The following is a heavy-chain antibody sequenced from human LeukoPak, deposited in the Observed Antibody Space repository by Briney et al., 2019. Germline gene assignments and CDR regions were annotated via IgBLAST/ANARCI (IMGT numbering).Heavy chain of an antibody. CDR1: GFTFSIYW. CDR3: ARVRTAYCGGDCYSSLDF. V-gene: IGHV3-74*01. Sequence: PGGSLRLSCAASGFTFSIYWTHWVRQAPGKGLVWVSRITSDGRSTTYADSVKGRLTISRDNAKNTLYLQMNTLRVDDTAVYYCARVRTAYCGGDCYSSLDFWGQGTLVTVSP. J-gene: IGHJ4*02. CDR2: ITSDGRST. D-gene: IGHD2-21*02.